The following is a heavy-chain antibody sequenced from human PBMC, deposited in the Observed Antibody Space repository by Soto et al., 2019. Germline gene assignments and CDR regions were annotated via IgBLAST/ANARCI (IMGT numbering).Heavy chain of an antibody. Sequence: SETLSLTCTVSGGSISSGGYYWSWIRQHPGKGLEWIGYIYYSGSTYYNPSLKSRVTISVDTSKNQFSLKLSSVTAADTAVYYCARSGYSYGPNPLLYWGQGTLFTGS. V-gene: IGHV4-31*03. CDR3: ARSGYSYGPNPLLY. D-gene: IGHD5-18*01. CDR2: IYYSGST. J-gene: IGHJ4*02. CDR1: GGSISSGGYY.